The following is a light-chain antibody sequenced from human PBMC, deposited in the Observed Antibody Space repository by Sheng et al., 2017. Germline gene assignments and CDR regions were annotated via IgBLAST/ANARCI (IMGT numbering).Light chain of an antibody. J-gene: IGKJ1*01. CDR2: AAS. V-gene: IGKV1-9*01. CDR1: QGISSY. CDR3: QQYDTFAT. Sequence: IQLTQSPSSLSASVGDRVTITCRASQGISSYLAWYQQKPGKAPKLLMYAASSLQSGVPSRFSGSGSGTEFTLTISSLQPDDFATYFCQQYDTFATFGQGTKLEIK.